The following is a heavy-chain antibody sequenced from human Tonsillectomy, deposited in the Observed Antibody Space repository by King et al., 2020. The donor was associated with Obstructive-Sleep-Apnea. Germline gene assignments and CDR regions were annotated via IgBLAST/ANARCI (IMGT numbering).Heavy chain of an antibody. CDR1: GGTFSSYA. D-gene: IGHD2-15*01. CDR3: ARVCRSGGSCYWAAFDI. CDR2: IIPILGIA. J-gene: IGHJ3*02. V-gene: IGHV1-69*10. Sequence: VQLVESGAEVKKPGSSVKVSCKASGGTFSSYAISWVRQAPGQGLEWMGGIIPILGIANYAQKFQGRVTITADKSTSTAYMGLSSLRSEDTAVYYCARVCRSGGSCYWAAFDIWGQGTMVTVSS.